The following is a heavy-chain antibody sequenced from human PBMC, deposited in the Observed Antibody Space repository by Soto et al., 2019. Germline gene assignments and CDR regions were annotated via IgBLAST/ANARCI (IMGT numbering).Heavy chain of an antibody. V-gene: IGHV4-39*01. Sequence: QLRLQESGPGLVKPSETLSLTCTVSGGSISSSSYYWGWIRQPPGKGLEWIGSIYYSGSTYYNPSLKSRVTISVDTSKNQFSLKLSSVTAADTAVYYCARPLLLYSQAPGDYWGQGTLVTVSS. CDR2: IYYSGST. J-gene: IGHJ4*02. D-gene: IGHD2-8*01. CDR3: ARPLLLYSQAPGDY. CDR1: GGSISSSSYY.